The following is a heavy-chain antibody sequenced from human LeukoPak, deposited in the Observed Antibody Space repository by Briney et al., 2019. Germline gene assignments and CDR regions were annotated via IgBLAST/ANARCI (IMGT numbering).Heavy chain of an antibody. CDR2: INHSGST. CDR1: DDSITIYY. V-gene: IGHV4-34*01. CDR3: ARLPHRWGATDYFDY. D-gene: IGHD1-26*01. J-gene: IGHJ4*02. Sequence: PSETLSLTCTVSDDSITIYYWSWIRQPPGKGLEWIGEINHSGSTNYNPSLKSRVTISVDTSKNQFSLKLSSVTAADTAVYYCARLPHRWGATDYFDYWGQETLVTVSS.